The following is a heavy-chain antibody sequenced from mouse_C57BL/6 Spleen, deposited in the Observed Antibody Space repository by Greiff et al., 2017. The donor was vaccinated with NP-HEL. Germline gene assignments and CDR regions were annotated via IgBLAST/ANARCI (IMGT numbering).Heavy chain of an antibody. CDR1: GFTFSSYA. V-gene: IGHV5-9-1*02. Sequence: EVQVVESGEGLVKPGGSLKLSCAASGFTFSSYAMSWVRQTPEKRLEWVAYISSGGDYIYYADTVKGRFTISRDNARNTLYLQMSSLKSEDTAMYYCTRDHYYGSSYSFAYWGQGTLVTVSA. CDR2: ISSGGDYI. D-gene: IGHD1-1*01. CDR3: TRDHYYGSSYSFAY. J-gene: IGHJ3*01.